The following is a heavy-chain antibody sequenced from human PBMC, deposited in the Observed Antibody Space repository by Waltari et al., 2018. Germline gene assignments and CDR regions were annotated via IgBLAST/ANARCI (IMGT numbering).Heavy chain of an antibody. CDR3: VRGFSTSPSSY. Sequence: EVQLVESGGGLVQPGESLRLSCAASRFTFGSFWMHWVRQVSGKGLVWVSSISDDGSRIGYADSVKGRFTISRDNAKNTLYLQMNRLRGDDTAVYYCVRGFSTSPSSYWGQGALVTVSS. J-gene: IGHJ4*02. CDR1: RFTFGSFW. D-gene: IGHD2-2*01. V-gene: IGHV3-74*01. CDR2: ISDDGSRI.